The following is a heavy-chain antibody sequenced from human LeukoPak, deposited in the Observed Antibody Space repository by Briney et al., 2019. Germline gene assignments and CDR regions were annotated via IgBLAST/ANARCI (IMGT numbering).Heavy chain of an antibody. CDR3: ARALPWGALDI. D-gene: IGHD3-16*01. CDR2: IYYSGSS. J-gene: IGHJ3*02. V-gene: IGHV4-59*01. CDR1: GGFHRIYY. Sequence: ETLALTRTVWGGFHRIYYRSGIRQPSRKAREWSGYIYYSGSSNYNPCLKSRVTISVDTTKNQFSLKLSSVTAAETAVYYCARALPWGALDIWGQGTMVTVSS.